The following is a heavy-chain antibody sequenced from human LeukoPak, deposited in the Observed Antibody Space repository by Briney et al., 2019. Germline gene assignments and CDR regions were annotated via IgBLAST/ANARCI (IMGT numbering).Heavy chain of an antibody. CDR3: ARDSRQLALDH. D-gene: IGHD6-13*01. CDR2: ISYDGSDK. J-gene: IGHJ4*02. V-gene: IGHV3-30*03. CDR1: GFTFSPYG. Sequence: GRSLRLSCAASGFTFSPYGMHWVRQAPGKGLEWVAVISYDGSDKYYADSVKGRFTISRDNPKNTLYLHMNSLRPDDTAVYYCARDSRQLALDHWGQGTLVTVSS.